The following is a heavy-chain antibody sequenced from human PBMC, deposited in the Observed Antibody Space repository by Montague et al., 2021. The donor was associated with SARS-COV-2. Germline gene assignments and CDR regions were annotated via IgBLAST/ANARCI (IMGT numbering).Heavy chain of an antibody. CDR2: IYNSGST. CDR3: ARHERQGVRLYPYYFDY. J-gene: IGHJ4*02. CDR1: GDSISSPSYY. D-gene: IGHD2-8*01. V-gene: IGHV4-39*01. Sequence: SETLSLTCSVSGDSISSPSYYWGWIRQAPGKGSEWIGTIYNSGSTYYNPSLKSRVTISVDTSKNQFSLKLSSVTAADTAVYYCARHERQGVRLYPYYFDYWGQGTLVTVSS.